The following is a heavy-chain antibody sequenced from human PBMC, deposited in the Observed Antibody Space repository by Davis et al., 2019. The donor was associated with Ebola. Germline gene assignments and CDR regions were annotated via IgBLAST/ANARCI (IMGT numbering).Heavy chain of an antibody. V-gene: IGHV3-21*01. CDR3: ARAIYSGQWLVLPHTFDY. CDR1: GFTFSSYS. Sequence: PGGSLRLSCAASGFTFSSYSMNWVRQAPGKGLEWVSSISSSSSYIYYADSVKGRFTISRDNAKNSLYLQMNSLRAEDTAVYYCARAIYSGQWLVLPHTFDYWGQGTLVTVSS. J-gene: IGHJ4*02. CDR2: ISSSSSYI. D-gene: IGHD6-19*01.